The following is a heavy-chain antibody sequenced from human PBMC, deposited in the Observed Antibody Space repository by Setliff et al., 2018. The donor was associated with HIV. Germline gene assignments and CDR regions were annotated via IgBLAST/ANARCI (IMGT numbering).Heavy chain of an antibody. CDR1: GDTFNSYT. CDR2: IITILGIP. Sequence: GASVKVSCKASGDTFNSYTFTWVRQAPGQGPEWMGGIITILGIPNYAPKFQHRVTLTTSAYTAYMELKSLRSEDRGVYYCARGGLGFLDWCLPDSWGQGTLVTVSS. CDR3: ARGGLGFLDWCLPDS. V-gene: IGHV1-69*10. J-gene: IGHJ4*02. D-gene: IGHD2-21*02.